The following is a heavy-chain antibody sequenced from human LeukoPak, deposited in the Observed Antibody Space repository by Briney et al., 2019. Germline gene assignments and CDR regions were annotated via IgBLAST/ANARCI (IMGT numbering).Heavy chain of an antibody. D-gene: IGHD5-18*01. CDR3: ARADWDTAMIDY. J-gene: IGHJ4*02. V-gene: IGHV3-21*01. CDR2: ITSSSSYA. CDR1: GFTFSTYN. Sequence: GRSLRLSCAASGFTFSTYNMNWVRQAPGKRLEWVSSITSSSSYAFYADSVKGRFTISRDNAKNSLYLQMNSLRAEDTAVYYCARADWDTAMIDYWGQGTLVTVSS.